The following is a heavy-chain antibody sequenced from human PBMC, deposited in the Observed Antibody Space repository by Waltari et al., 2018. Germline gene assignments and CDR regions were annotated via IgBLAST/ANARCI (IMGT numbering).Heavy chain of an antibody. Sequence: QVQLQQWGAGLLKPSETLSLTCAVYGGSFSGYYWSWIRQPPGKGLEGIGEINHSGSTNANPSLKSRVTVSVDTSKNQFSLKLSSVTAADTAVYYCARGRGYCSSTSCYGRWFDPWGQGTLVTVSS. CDR2: INHSGST. CDR3: ARGRGYCSSTSCYGRWFDP. V-gene: IGHV4-34*01. J-gene: IGHJ5*02. D-gene: IGHD2-2*01. CDR1: GGSFSGYY.